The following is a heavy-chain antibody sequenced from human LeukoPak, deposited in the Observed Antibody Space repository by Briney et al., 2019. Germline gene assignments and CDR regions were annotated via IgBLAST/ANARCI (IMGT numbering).Heavy chain of an antibody. CDR3: AREGYYGSGSPPSLYFDY. J-gene: IGHJ4*02. CDR1: GFTFRNYV. CDR2: TSSDLNVK. D-gene: IGHD3-10*01. V-gene: IGHV3-30-3*01. Sequence: GGSLGLSCAASGFTFRNYVIHWVRQAPGKGLELVAVTSSDLNVKLYADSVKGRFTISRDNSRSTLYLQMNSLRPEDTAIYYCAREGYYGSGSPPSLYFDYWGQGTLVTVSS.